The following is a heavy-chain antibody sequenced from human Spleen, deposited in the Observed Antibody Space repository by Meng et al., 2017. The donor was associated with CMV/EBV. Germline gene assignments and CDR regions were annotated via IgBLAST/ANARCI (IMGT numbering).Heavy chain of an antibody. CDR3: VTYYADIVLGPFDI. CDR2: IKQDGSEK. D-gene: IGHD2-8*02. V-gene: IGHV3-7*01. Sequence: GGSLRLSCAASGFTVSSNYMSWVRQAPGKGLEWVANIKQDGSEKYYVVSVKGRFTISRDNAKNTLYLQMKSLRADDTALYYCVTYYADIVLGPFDIWGQGTVVTVSS. CDR1: GFTVSSNY. J-gene: IGHJ3*02.